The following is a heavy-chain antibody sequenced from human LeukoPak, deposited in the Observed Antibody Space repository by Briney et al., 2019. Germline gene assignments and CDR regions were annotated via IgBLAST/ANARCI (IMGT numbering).Heavy chain of an antibody. CDR2: MNPISGNT. V-gene: IGHV1-8*01. J-gene: IGHJ2*01. CDR1: GSTFTSYD. CDR3: ARPYCSGGDCLRYFDL. D-gene: IGHD2-15*01. Sequence: ASVKVSCKASGSTFTSYDISWVRQATGQGLEWMGWMNPISGNTGYAQKFQGRVTMTRSTSISTAYMELSSLRSEDTAVYYCARPYCSGGDCLRYFDLWGRSTLITVSS.